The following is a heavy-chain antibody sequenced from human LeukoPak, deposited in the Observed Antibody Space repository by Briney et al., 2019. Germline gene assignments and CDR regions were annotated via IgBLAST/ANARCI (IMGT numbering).Heavy chain of an antibody. CDR1: GFTFSSYA. CDR3: AKGGRYCSSTSCYASIDY. V-gene: IGHV3-23*01. D-gene: IGHD2-2*01. J-gene: IGHJ4*02. CDR2: ISGSGGST. Sequence: GGSLRLSCAASGFTFSSYAMSWVRQAPGKGLGWVSAISGSGGSTYYADSVKGRFTISRDNSKNTLYLQMNSLRAEDTAVYYCAKGGRYCSSTSCYASIDYWGQGTLVTVSS.